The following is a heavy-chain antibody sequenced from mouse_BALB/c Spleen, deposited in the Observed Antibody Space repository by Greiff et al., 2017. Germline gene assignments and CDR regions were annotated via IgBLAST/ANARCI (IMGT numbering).Heavy chain of an antibody. CDR1: GFTFSSFG. J-gene: IGHJ3*01. Sequence: EVKLVESGGGLVQPGGSRKLSCAASGFTFSSFGMHWVRQAPEKGLEWVAYISSGSSTIYYADTVKGRFNISRDNPKNTLFLQMTSLRYEDTAMYDEAREGVQVLAYWGQGTLVTVSA. V-gene: IGHV5-17*02. CDR3: AREGVQVLAY. CDR2: ISSGSSTI. D-gene: IGHD2-14*01.